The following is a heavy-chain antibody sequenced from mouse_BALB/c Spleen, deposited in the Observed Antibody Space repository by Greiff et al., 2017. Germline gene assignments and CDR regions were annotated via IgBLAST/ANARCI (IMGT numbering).Heavy chain of an antibody. J-gene: IGHJ4*01. D-gene: IGHD2-14*01. Sequence: EVKLMEPGAELVKPGASVKLSCTASGFNIKDTYMHWVKQRPEQGLEWIGRIDPANGNTKYDPKFQGKATVTADTSSNTAYLQLSSLTSEDTAVYYCARERYDGVYAMDYWGQGTSVTVSS. V-gene: IGHV14-3*02. CDR1: GFNIKDTY. CDR2: IDPANGNT. CDR3: ARERYDGVYAMDY.